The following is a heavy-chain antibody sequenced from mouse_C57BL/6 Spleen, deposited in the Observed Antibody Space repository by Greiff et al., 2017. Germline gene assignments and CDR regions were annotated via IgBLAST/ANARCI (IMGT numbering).Heavy chain of an antibody. Sequence: VQLQQSGAELVRPGASVKLSCKASGYTFTDYYINWVKQRPGQGLEWIARIYPGSGNTYYNEKFKGKATLTAEKSSSTAYMQLSSLTSEDSAVYFCALYDYGSRGYWYFDVWGTGTTVTVSS. V-gene: IGHV1-76*01. CDR1: GYTFTDYY. D-gene: IGHD1-1*01. J-gene: IGHJ1*03. CDR3: ALYDYGSRGYWYFDV. CDR2: IYPGSGNT.